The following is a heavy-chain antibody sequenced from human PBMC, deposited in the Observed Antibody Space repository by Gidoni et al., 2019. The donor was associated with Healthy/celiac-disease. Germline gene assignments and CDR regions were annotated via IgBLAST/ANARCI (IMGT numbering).Heavy chain of an antibody. J-gene: IGHJ5*02. CDR1: GFTFSSHS. D-gene: IGHD6-13*01. CDR3: ARDVVPQSSSSWYYSPGAGCWFDP. V-gene: IGHV3-21*01. Sequence: EVQLVESGGGLVKPGGSLRLSCAASGFTFSSHSMNWVRQAPGKGLEWVSSIISSSSYIYYADSVKGRFTISRDNAKNSLYLQMNSLRAEDTAVYYCARDVVPQSSSSWYYSPGAGCWFDPWGQGTLVTVSS. CDR2: IISSSSYI.